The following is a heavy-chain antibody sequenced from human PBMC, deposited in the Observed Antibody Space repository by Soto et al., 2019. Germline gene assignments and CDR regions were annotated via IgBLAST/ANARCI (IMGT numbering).Heavy chain of an antibody. V-gene: IGHV1-69*12. CDR1: GGTFSSYA. J-gene: IGHJ4*02. Sequence: QVQLVQSGAEVKKPGSSVKVSCKASGGTFSSYAISWVRQAPGQGLEWMGGIIPIFGTANYAQKFQGRVTXSAXEXMSTAYMELSSLRSEDTAVYYCARGPPAMVPSCFDYWGQGTLVTVSS. CDR2: IIPIFGTA. CDR3: ARGPPAMVPSCFDY. D-gene: IGHD5-18*01.